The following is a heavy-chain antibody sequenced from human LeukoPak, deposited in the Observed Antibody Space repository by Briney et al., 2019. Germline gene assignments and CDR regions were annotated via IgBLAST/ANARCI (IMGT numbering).Heavy chain of an antibody. CDR2: IRQDGGEK. D-gene: IGHD3-3*01. CDR3: ARHREGATQVGLFTF. CDR1: GFTFTTYW. V-gene: IGHV3-7*01. Sequence: GGSLRLSCAASGFTFTTYWMAWVRQAPGKGLEWLANIRQDGGEKYYVDSVKGRFTISRDNAQNSLYLHISSLGAEDTAVYYCARHREGATQVGLFTFWGQGTLVIVSS. J-gene: IGHJ4*02.